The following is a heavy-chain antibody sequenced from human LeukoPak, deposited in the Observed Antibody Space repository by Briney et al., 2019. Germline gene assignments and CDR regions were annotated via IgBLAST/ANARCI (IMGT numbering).Heavy chain of an antibody. V-gene: IGHV4-34*01. J-gene: IGHJ4*02. D-gene: IGHD6-19*01. CDR2: INHSGST. Sequence: PSETLSLTCAVYGGSFSGYYWSWIRQPPGKGLEWIGEINHSGSTNYNPSLKSRVTISVDTSKNQFSLKLSSVTAADTAVYYCARSTYYSGWYSSGWKGDFDYWGQGTLVTVSS. CDR3: ARSTYYSGWYSSGWKGDFDY. CDR1: GGSFSGYY.